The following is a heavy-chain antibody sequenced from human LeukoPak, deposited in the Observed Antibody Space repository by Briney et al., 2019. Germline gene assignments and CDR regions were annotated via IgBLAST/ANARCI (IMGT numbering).Heavy chain of an antibody. V-gene: IGHV4-34*01. D-gene: IGHD4-17*01. CDR2: INHSGIT. J-gene: IGHJ4*02. CDR1: GGSFSYYY. CDR3: ANPARDFADSGAITW. Sequence: SETLSLTCDVYGGSFSYYYWSWIRQPPGKGLEWIGEINHSGITNYNPSLKSRVTISADTSKNQFSLKLTSVTAADTAVYYCANPARDFADSGAITWWGQGTLVTVSS.